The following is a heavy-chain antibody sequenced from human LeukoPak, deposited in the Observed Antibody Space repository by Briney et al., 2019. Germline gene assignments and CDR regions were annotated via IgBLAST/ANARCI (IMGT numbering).Heavy chain of an antibody. CDR3: ARASYRAFYI. V-gene: IGHV6-1*01. CDR2: TYYRSRWSS. CDR1: GDSVSSSDAT. J-gene: IGHJ3*02. D-gene: IGHD4-11*01. Sequence: SQTLSLTCGISGDSVSSSDATWNWIGQSPSRGLEWLGRTYYRSRWSSDYAPSVRSRITINSDTAKNQFSLQLNSVTPEDTAVYYCARASYRAFYIWGQGTMVTVSS.